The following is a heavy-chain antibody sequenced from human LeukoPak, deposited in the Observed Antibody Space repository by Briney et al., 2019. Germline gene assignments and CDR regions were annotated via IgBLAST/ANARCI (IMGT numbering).Heavy chain of an antibody. D-gene: IGHD1-26*01. V-gene: IGHV1-2*02. CDR3: ARSARWEPTGGVFDY. CDR2: INPNSGGT. CDR1: GYTFTGYY. J-gene: IGHJ4*02. Sequence: ASVKVSCKASGYTFTGYYMHWVRQAPGQGLEWMGWINPNSGGTNYAQKFQGRVTITTDESTSTAYMELSSLRSEDTAVYYCARSARWEPTGGVFDYWGQGILVTVSS.